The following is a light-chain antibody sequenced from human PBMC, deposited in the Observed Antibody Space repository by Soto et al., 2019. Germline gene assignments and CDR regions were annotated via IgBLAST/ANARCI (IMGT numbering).Light chain of an antibody. CDR3: QSYDSSLSGWV. V-gene: IGLV1-40*01. CDR1: SSNIGAAYD. Sequence: QSVLTQPPSVSGAPGQKVTISCTRSSSNIGAAYDVHWYQHLPGTAPKLLIYGNNNRASGVPDRFSGSKSGTSASLAITGLQAEDEADYYCQSYDSSLSGWVFGGGTKLTVL. J-gene: IGLJ3*02. CDR2: GNN.